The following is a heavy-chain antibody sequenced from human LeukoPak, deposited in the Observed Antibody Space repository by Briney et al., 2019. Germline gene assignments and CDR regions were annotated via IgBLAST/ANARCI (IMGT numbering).Heavy chain of an antibody. D-gene: IGHD3-10*01. Sequence: PSGTLSLTCTVSGGSISSGSYYWSWIRQPAGKGLEWIGRIYTSGSTNYNPSLKSRVTISVDTSKNQFSLKLSSVTAADTAVYYCARVWRITMVRGVITDAFDIWGQGTMVTVSS. V-gene: IGHV4-61*02. J-gene: IGHJ3*02. CDR2: IYTSGST. CDR3: ARVWRITMVRGVITDAFDI. CDR1: GGSISSGSYY.